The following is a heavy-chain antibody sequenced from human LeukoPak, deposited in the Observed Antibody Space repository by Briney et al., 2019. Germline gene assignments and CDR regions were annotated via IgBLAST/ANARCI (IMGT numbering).Heavy chain of an antibody. CDR1: GGSFSGYY. J-gene: IGHJ4*02. CDR2: INHSGST. V-gene: IGHV4-34*01. Sequence: SETLSLTCAVYGGSFSGYYWSWIRQPPGKGLEWIGEINHSGSTNYNPSLKSRVTISVDTSKNQFSLKLSSVTAADTAVYYCASRPTYSSSSGGFDYWGQGTLVTVSS. CDR3: ASRPTYSSSSGGFDY. D-gene: IGHD6-6*01.